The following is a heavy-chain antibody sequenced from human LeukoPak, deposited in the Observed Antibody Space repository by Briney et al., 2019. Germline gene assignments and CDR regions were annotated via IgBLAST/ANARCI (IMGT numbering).Heavy chain of an antibody. V-gene: IGHV1-69*13. CDR2: IIPIFGTA. CDR1: GGTFSSYA. CDR3: AVITGSQFDY. D-gene: IGHD1-26*01. J-gene: IGHJ4*02. Sequence: GASVKVSCKASGGTFSSYAISWVRQVPGQGLEWMGGIIPIFGTANYAQKFQGRVTITADESTSTAYMELSSLRSEDTAVYYCAVITGSQFDYWGQGTLVTVSS.